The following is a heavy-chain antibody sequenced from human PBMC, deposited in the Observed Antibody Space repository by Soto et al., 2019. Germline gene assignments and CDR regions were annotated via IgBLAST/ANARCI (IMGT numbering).Heavy chain of an antibody. D-gene: IGHD3-22*01. V-gene: IGHV3-30*04. J-gene: IGHJ4*02. Sequence: GGSLRLSCAASGFTFSSYAMHWVRQAPGKGLEWVAVISYDGSNKYYADSVKGRFTISRDNSKNTLYLQMNSLRAEDTAVYYCARTGITMIVVVKLDYWGQGTLVTVSS. CDR3: ARTGITMIVVVKLDY. CDR2: ISYDGSNK. CDR1: GFTFSSYA.